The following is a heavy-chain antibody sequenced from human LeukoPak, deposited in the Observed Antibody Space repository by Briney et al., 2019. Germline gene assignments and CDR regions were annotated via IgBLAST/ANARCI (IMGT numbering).Heavy chain of an antibody. D-gene: IGHD1-26*01. J-gene: IGHJ4*02. CDR1: GFTFSRYG. V-gene: IGHV3-33*03. CDR3: AKDDDVGATTAIDY. CDR2: IWSDGSYK. Sequence: PGGSLRLSCAASGFTFSRYGMHWGRQAPGKGLEWVTGIWSDGSYKYYANSVKGRFTISRDKSKSTLYRQRDSLRAEDTAVYYCAKDDDVGATTAIDYWGQGTLVTVSS.